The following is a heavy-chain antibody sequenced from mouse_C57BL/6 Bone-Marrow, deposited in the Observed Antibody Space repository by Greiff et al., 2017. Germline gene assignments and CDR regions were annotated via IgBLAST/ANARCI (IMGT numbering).Heavy chain of an antibody. CDR2: LWSGGST. J-gene: IGHJ4*01. CDR3: ARNYYGSSYVYAMDY. Sequence: VQLQQSGPGLVQPSQSLSITCTVSGFSLTSYGVHWVRQSPGKGLEWLGVLWSGGSTDYNAAFISRLSISKDNSKSQVFFKMNSLQADDTAIYYWARNYYGSSYVYAMDYWGQGTSVTVSS. CDR1: GFSLTSYG. D-gene: IGHD1-1*01. V-gene: IGHV2-2*01.